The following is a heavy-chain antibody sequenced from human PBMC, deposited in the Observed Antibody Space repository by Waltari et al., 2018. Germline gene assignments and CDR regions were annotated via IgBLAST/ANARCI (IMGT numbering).Heavy chain of an antibody. CDR3: AKVSRWSGYDYDY. CDR2: IYSGGST. CDR1: GFTFSSYA. V-gene: IGHV3-23*03. Sequence: EVQLLESGGGLVQPGGSLRLSCAASGFTFSSYAMSWVRQAPGKGLEWVSVIYSGGSTYDADSVKGRFTISRDNSKNTLYLQMNSLRAEDTAVYYCAKVSRWSGYDYDYWGQGTLVTVSS. J-gene: IGHJ4*02. D-gene: IGHD5-12*01.